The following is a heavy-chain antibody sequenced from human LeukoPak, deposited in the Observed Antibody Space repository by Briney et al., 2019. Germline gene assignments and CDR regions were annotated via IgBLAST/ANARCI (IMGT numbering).Heavy chain of an antibody. V-gene: IGHV4-34*01. J-gene: IGHJ3*02. Sequence: SETLSLTCAVYGGSFSGYYWSWIRQPPGKGLEWIGEINHSGSTNYNPSLKSRVTISVDTSKNQFSLKLSSVTAADTAVYYCASYSTGEDAFDIWGQGTMVTVSS. CDR3: ASYSTGEDAFDI. CDR1: GGSFSGYY. D-gene: IGHD7-27*01. CDR2: INHSGST.